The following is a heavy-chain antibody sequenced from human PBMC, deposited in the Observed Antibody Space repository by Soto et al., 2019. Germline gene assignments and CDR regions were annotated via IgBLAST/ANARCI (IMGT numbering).Heavy chain of an antibody. CDR2: IRSRPHNYAT. CDR3: TTERDY. V-gene: IGHV3-73*02. CDR1: GLNFSGSA. Sequence: EVQLVVSGGGLVQIGGSLKLSCATSGLNFSGSAMHWARQASGKGLEWVGRIRSRPHNYATTYAASVEGRFTISRDDSKNTVYLQMNGLKTDDTAMYYCTTERDYWGRGTLLTVSS. J-gene: IGHJ4*02.